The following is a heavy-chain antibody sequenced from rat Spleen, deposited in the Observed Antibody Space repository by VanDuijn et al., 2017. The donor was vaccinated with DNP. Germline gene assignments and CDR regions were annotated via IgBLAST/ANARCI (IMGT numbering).Heavy chain of an antibody. Sequence: EVQLVESGGDLVQPGRSLKLSCVASGFTFNNYWMTWIRQVPGKGLEWVASISVGGGNTYYRDSVKGRFTISRDNAKSTLYLQMDSLRSEDTATYYCATSPGPNWFAYWGQGTLVTVSS. CDR3: ATSPGPNWFAY. D-gene: IGHD1-4*01. V-gene: IGHV5-31*01. CDR2: ISVGGGNT. J-gene: IGHJ3*01. CDR1: GFTFNNYW.